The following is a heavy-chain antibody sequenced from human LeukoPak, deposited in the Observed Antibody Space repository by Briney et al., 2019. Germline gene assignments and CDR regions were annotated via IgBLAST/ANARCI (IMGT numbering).Heavy chain of an antibody. CDR1: GFTFSSYA. Sequence: PGGSLRLSCAASGFTFSSYAMSWVRQAPGKGLEWVSAISASADSTYYADSVKGRFTISRDNAKNSLFLQLNSLRDEDTAVYYCARVGTPGTNNWFDPWGQGTLVTVSS. CDR2: ISASADST. V-gene: IGHV3-23*01. CDR3: ARVGTPGTNNWFDP. D-gene: IGHD7-27*01. J-gene: IGHJ5*02.